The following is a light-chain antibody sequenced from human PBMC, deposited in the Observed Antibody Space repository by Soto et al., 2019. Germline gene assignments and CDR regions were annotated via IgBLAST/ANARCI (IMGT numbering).Light chain of an antibody. J-gene: IGKJ1*01. Sequence: DIQMTQSPSTLSGSVGDRVTITCRASQTISSWLAWYQQKPGKAPKLLIYKASTLKSGVPSRFSGSGSGTEFTLTISSLQSDDFATYYCQQYETFSPWTFGQGTKVDIK. CDR3: QQYETFSPWT. CDR2: KAS. CDR1: QTISSW. V-gene: IGKV1-5*03.